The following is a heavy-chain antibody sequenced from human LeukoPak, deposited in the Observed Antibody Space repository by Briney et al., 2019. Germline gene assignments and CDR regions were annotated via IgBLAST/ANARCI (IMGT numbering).Heavy chain of an antibody. Sequence: ASVKVSCKASGYTFTSYYMHWVRQAPGQGLEWMGLINPTGDSTSYAQKFQGRVTMTRDMSTSTVYMELSSLRSEDTAVYYCARVYSSGWYDYWGQGTLVTVSS. CDR1: GYTFTSYY. CDR2: INPTGDST. V-gene: IGHV1-46*01. CDR3: ARVYSSGWYDY. D-gene: IGHD6-19*01. J-gene: IGHJ4*02.